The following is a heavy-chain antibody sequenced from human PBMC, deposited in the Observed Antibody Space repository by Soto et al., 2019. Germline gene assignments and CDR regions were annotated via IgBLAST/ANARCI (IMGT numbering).Heavy chain of an antibody. CDR1: GFTFSSYG. D-gene: IGHD4-17*01. Sequence: QVQLVESGGGVVQPGRSLRLSCAASGFTFSSYGMHWVRQAPGKGLEWVAVIWYDGSNKYYADSVKGRFTISRDNSKNTLYLQMNSLRAEDTAVYYCARVRMTTVTTGWFDPWGQGTLVTVSS. CDR2: IWYDGSNK. V-gene: IGHV3-33*01. J-gene: IGHJ5*02. CDR3: ARVRMTTVTTGWFDP.